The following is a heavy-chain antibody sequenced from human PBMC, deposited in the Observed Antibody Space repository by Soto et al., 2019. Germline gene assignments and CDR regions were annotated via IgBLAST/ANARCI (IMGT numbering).Heavy chain of an antibody. CDR2: INHSGST. CDR3: ARQSAAVIYYYYYYGMDV. J-gene: IGHJ6*02. Sequence: PSETLSLTCAVYGGSISGYYWSWIRQPPGKGLEWIGEINHSGSTNYNPSLKSRVTISVDTSKNQFSLKLSSVTAADTAVYYCARQSAAVIYYYYYYGMDVRGQGTTVTV. V-gene: IGHV4-34*01. CDR1: GGSISGYY. D-gene: IGHD6-13*01.